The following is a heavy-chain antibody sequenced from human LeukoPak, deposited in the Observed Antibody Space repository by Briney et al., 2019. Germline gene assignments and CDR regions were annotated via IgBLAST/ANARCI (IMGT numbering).Heavy chain of an antibody. V-gene: IGHV3-74*01. Sequence: PGRSLRLSCAASGFTSSSYWMHWVRQVPGKGLVWVARINTGGSSTTYADSVKGRFTISRDNAKNMLYLQMDSLRDEDTGVYYCARSNQADDYWGQGTLVTVSS. CDR2: INTGGSST. J-gene: IGHJ4*02. CDR3: ARSNQADDY. CDR1: GFTSSSYW. D-gene: IGHD1-14*01.